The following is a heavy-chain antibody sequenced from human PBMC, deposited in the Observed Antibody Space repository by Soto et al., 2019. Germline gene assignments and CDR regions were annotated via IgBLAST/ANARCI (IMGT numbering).Heavy chain of an antibody. J-gene: IGHJ6*02. CDR3: ARDVVVGGYYYGMDV. CDR1: GGSISSGGYY. D-gene: IGHD2-15*01. V-gene: IGHV4-31*03. CDR2: IYYSGST. Sequence: PSETLSLTCTVSGGSISSGGYYWSWIRQHPGKGLEWIGYIYYSGSTYYNPSLKSRVTISVDTSKNQFSLKLSSVTAADTAVYYCARDVVVGGYYYGMDVWGQGTTVTVSS.